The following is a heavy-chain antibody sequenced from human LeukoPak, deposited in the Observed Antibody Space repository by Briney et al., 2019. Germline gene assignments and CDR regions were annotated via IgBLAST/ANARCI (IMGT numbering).Heavy chain of an antibody. D-gene: IGHD6-19*01. CDR1: GGSISGSNW. Sequence: SETLSLTCAVSGGSISGSNWWSWVRQPPGKGLEWIGEIYHSGSTNYNPSLKSRVTISVDKSKNQFSLKLSSVTAADTAVYYCARSRVAVAADYDPWGQGTLVTVSS. CDR2: IYHSGST. V-gene: IGHV4-4*02. J-gene: IGHJ5*02. CDR3: ARSRVAVAADYDP.